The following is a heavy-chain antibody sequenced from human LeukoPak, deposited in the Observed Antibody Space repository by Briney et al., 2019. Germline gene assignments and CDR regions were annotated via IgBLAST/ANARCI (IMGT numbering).Heavy chain of an antibody. J-gene: IGHJ4*02. CDR1: GYTFTGYY. Sequence: ASVKVSCKTSGYTFTGYYIHWVRQAPGQGLEWMGWINPNSGGTNYAQKFQGRVTMTRDTSISTAYMELSRLRSDDTAGYYCARGDDYGDYTGYYWGQGTLVTVSS. CDR2: INPNSGGT. D-gene: IGHD4-17*01. V-gene: IGHV1-2*02. CDR3: ARGDDYGDYTGYY.